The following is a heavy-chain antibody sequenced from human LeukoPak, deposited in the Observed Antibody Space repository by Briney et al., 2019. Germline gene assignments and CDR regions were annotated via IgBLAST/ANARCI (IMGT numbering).Heavy chain of an antibody. CDR3: ARWPSGAAFDY. V-gene: IGHV4-34*01. D-gene: IGHD3-10*01. CDR1: GGSFSGYY. Sequence: SETLSLTCAVYGGSFSGYYWSWIRQPPGKGLEWIGEINHSGSTNYIPSLKSRVTISVDTSKNQFSLKLSSVTAADTAVYYCARWPSGAAFDYWGQGTLVTVSS. J-gene: IGHJ4*02. CDR2: INHSGST.